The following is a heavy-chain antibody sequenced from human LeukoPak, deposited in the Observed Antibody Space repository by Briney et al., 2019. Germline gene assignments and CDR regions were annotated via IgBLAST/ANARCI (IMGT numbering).Heavy chain of an antibody. V-gene: IGHV2-5*01. CDR2: NSWYDDK. CDR1: GFSLSTSGVG. D-gene: IGHD3-10*01. CDR3: AHSSKVRRVIRAFDI. J-gene: IGHJ3*02. Sequence: ESGPTLVQPTQTLTLTCTFSGFSLSTSGVGVGWIRQPPVKTLEWLTLNSWYDDKRYSPSLKSRLTITKDTSKNQVVLTMTNMDPVDTATYYCAHSSKVRRVIRAFDIWGQGTMVTVSS.